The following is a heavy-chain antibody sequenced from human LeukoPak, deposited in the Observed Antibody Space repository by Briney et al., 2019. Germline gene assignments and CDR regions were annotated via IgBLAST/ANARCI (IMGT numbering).Heavy chain of an antibody. V-gene: IGHV4-59*01. J-gene: IGHJ6*03. CDR1: VGSISSYY. Sequence: PSETLSLTCTVSVGSISSYYWSWIRQPPGKGLEWIGYIYYSGCTNYNPSLQSRVTISVDTSKNQFSLKLSSVTAADTAVYYCARDAYYYDSSGYDHYYYYYMDVWGKGTTVTVSS. CDR2: IYYSGCT. CDR3: ARDAYYYDSSGYDHYYYYYMDV. D-gene: IGHD3-22*01.